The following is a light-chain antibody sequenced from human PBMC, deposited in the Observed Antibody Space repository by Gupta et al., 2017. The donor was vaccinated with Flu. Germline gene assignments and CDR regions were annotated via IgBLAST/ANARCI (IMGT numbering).Light chain of an antibody. Sequence: AIQITQSPSSLSASVGDRVTIPCRTSQDISNDLGWYLQEPVQAPKLLIYNASTCKSGVSSRFRAGGSGTDFILTISSRHHEESTPYYCRHDNNSPTTFRGGIK. J-gene: IGKJ4*01. CDR3: RHDNNSPTT. CDR2: NAS. V-gene: IGKV1-6*01. CDR1: QDISND.